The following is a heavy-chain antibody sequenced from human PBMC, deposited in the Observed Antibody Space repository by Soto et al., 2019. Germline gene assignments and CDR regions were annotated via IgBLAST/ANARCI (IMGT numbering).Heavy chain of an antibody. J-gene: IGHJ4*02. CDR2: IYYSGST. CDR3: ARQSTDYYDSSGYDY. D-gene: IGHD3-22*01. V-gene: IGHV4-39*01. CDR1: GGSISSSSYY. Sequence: TLSLPCPFSGGSISSSSYYWGWIRQPPGKGLECIGSIYYSGSTYYNPSLKSRVTISVDTSKNQFSLKLSSVTAADTAVYYCARQSTDYYDSSGYDYWGQGTLVTVSS.